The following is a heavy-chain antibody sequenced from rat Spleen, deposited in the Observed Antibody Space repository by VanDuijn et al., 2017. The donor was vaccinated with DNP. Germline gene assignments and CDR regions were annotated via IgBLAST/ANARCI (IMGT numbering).Heavy chain of an antibody. CDR3: TRGANWEGNWFAY. CDR2: IIYDGSRT. J-gene: IGHJ2*01. D-gene: IGHD5-1*01. CDR1: GFTFSDYN. Sequence: EVQLVESGGGLVQPGRSLKLSCAASGFTFSDYNMAWVRQAPKKGLEWVATIIYDGSRTYYRDSVKGRFTISRDNAKNTLYLQMNSLRSEDTATYYCTRGANWEGNWFAYWGQGVMVTVSS. V-gene: IGHV5S10*01.